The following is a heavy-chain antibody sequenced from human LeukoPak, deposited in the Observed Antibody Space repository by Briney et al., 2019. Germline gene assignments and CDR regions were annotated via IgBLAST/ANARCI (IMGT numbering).Heavy chain of an antibody. CDR1: GFTFSSYG. D-gene: IGHD3-3*01. CDR2: IRYDGSNK. J-gene: IGHJ6*03. CDR3: AKRTRLLEWSFRYYYYMDV. Sequence: PGGSLRLSCAASGFTFSSYGMHWVRQAPGKGLEWVAFIRYDGSNKYYADSVKGRFTISRDNSKNTLYLQMNSLRAEDTAVYYCAKRTRLLEWSFRYYYYMDVWGKGTTVTVSS. V-gene: IGHV3-30*02.